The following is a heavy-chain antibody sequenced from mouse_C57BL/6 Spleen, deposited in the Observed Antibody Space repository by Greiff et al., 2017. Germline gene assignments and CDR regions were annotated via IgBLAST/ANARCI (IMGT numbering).Heavy chain of an antibody. D-gene: IGHD2-3*01. J-gene: IGHJ4*01. CDR1: GFTFSSYA. V-gene: IGHV5-9-1*02. CDR2: ISSGGDYI. Sequence: EVMLVESGEGLVKPGGSLKLSCAASGFTFSSYAMSWVRQTPEKRLEWVAYISSGGDYIYYADTVKGRFTISRDNARNTLYLQMSSLKSEDTAMYYCTRDDGTEAMDYWGQGTSVTVSS. CDR3: TRDDGTEAMDY.